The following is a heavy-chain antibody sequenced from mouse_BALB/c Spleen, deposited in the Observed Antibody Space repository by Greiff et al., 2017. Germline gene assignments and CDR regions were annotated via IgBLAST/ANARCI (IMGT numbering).Heavy chain of an antibody. V-gene: IGHV1-87*01. CDR1: GYTFTSYW. Sequence: VQLKESGAELARPGASVKLSCKASGYTFTSYWMQWVKQRPGQGLEWIGAIYPGDGDTRYTQKFKGKATLTADKSSSTAYMQLSSLASEDSAVYYCAREPYGQRAWFAYWGQGTLVTVSA. J-gene: IGHJ3*01. CDR2: IYPGDGDT. CDR3: AREPYGQRAWFAY. D-gene: IGHD1-1*02.